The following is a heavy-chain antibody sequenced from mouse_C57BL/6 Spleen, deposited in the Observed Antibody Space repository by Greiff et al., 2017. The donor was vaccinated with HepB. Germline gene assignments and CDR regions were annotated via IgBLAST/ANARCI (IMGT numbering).Heavy chain of an antibody. CDR2: IHPNSGST. J-gene: IGHJ1*03. CDR3: ARERATVVENWYFDV. Sequence: VQLQQPGAELVKPGASVKLSCKASGYTFTSYWMHWVKQRPGQGLEWIGMIHPNSGSTNYNEKFKSKATLTVDKSSSTAYMQLSRLTSEDSAVDYCARERATVVENWYFDVWGTGTTVTVSS. V-gene: IGHV1-64*01. D-gene: IGHD1-1*01. CDR1: GYTFTSYW.